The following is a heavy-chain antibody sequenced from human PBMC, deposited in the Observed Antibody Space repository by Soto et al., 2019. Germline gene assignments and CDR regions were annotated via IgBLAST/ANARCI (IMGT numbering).Heavy chain of an antibody. V-gene: IGHV1-18*01. D-gene: IGHD6-13*01. Sequence: QVQLVQSGAEVKKPGASVKVSCKASGYTFTSYRLSWVRQAPGQGLAWMGWIRAYNGNTNYAQKLQGRVTMTTETSTSTAYMGLRSLRSDDTAVYYCARAPGYSRSLYWFDPWGQGTLVTVSS. CDR1: GYTFTSYR. CDR2: IRAYNGNT. J-gene: IGHJ5*02. CDR3: ARAPGYSRSLYWFDP.